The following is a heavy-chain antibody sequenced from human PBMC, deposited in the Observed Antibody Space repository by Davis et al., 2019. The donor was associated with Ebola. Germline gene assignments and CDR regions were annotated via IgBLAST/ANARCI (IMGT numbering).Heavy chain of an antibody. V-gene: IGHV3-66*01. CDR1: GFTVSSNY. J-gene: IGHJ6*02. CDR3: ARDFGYYDSSGYYYWYYGMDV. D-gene: IGHD3-22*01. Sequence: GSLRLSCAASGFTVSSNYMSWVRQAPGKGLEWVSVIYSGGSTYYADSVKGRFTISRDNSKNTLYLQMNSLRAEDTAVYYCARDFGYYDSSGYYYWYYGMDVWGQGTTVTVSS. CDR2: IYSGGST.